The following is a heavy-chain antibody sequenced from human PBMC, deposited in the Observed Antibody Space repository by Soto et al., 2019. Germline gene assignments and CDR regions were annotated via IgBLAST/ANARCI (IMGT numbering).Heavy chain of an antibody. Sequence: SLRLSCAASGFSFTNFAMSWVRQAPGKGLEWVAGIGASGDITWYADSVKGRLSISRDNSKNTLYLQLNSLRFEDTAVYYCAKDDFTDRGDDYFDYWGPGTLVTVSS. CDR2: IGASGDIT. J-gene: IGHJ4*02. CDR3: AKDDFTDRGDDYFDY. D-gene: IGHD2-21*02. V-gene: IGHV3-23*01. CDR1: GFSFTNFA.